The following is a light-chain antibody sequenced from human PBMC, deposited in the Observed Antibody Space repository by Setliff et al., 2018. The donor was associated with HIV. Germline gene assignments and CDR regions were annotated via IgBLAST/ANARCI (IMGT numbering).Light chain of an antibody. CDR2: GAS. CDR1: QSVSSN. Sequence: EIVMTQSPATLSVSPGERATLSCRASQSVSSNLAWYQQKPGQAPRLLIYGASTRATNVPARFSGSGSGTEFTLTISSLQSEDFAIYYCQHYTTLPLTFGGGTKVDIK. V-gene: IGKV3-15*01. CDR3: QHYTTLPLT. J-gene: IGKJ4*01.